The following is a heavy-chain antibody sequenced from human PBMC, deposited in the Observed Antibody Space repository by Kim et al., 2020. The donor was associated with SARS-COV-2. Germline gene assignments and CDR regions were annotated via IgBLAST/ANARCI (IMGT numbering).Heavy chain of an antibody. J-gene: IGHJ6*02. CDR2: IWYDGSNK. D-gene: IGHD3-10*01. CDR1: GFTFSSYG. V-gene: IGHV3-33*01. Sequence: GGSLRLSCAASGFTFSSYGMHWVRQAPGKGLEWVAVIWYDGSNKYYADSVKGRFTISRDNSKNTLYLQMNSLRAEDTAVYYCARDVGSYYGSGSGGMDVWGQGTTVTVSS. CDR3: ARDVGSYYGSGSGGMDV.